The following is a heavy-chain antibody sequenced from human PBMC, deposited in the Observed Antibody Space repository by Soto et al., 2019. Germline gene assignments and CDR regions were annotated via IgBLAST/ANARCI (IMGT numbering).Heavy chain of an antibody. CDR3: SRVGGTGGYTYGLDY. J-gene: IGHJ4*02. D-gene: IGHD5-18*01. CDR1: GGTFSSYA. CDR2: IIPVFGTG. V-gene: IGHV1-69*06. Sequence: QVQLVQSGAEVTKPGSSVKVSCKASGGTFSSYAISWVRQAPGQGLEWMGGIIPVFGTGIYAQKFQGRVTITADKSTNTAYMELSSLRSEDMAVYFCSRVGGTGGYTYGLDYWGPGTLVTVSS.